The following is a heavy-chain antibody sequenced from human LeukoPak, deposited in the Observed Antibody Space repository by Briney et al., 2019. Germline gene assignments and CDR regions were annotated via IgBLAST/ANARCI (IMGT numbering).Heavy chain of an antibody. CDR2: IWYDGSNK. D-gene: IGHD1-14*01. V-gene: IGHV3-33*01. CDR1: GFTFSSYG. J-gene: IGHJ6*02. Sequence: GGSLRLSCAASGFTFSSYGMHWVRQAPGKGLEWVAVIWYDGSNKYYADSVKGRFTISRDNSKNTLYLQMNSLRAEDTAVYYCAREPGPEGWAGPHYYYYGMDVWGQGTTVTVSS. CDR3: AREPGPEGWAGPHYYYYGMDV.